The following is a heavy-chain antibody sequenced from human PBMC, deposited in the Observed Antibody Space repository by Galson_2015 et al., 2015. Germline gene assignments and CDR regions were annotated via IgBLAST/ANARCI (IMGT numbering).Heavy chain of an antibody. D-gene: IGHD3-3*01. V-gene: IGHV4-39*01. CDR1: GGSISSRSYY. Sequence: ETLSLTCTVSGGSISSRSYYWGWIRQPPGKGLEWIGSIYYSGSTYYNPSLKSRVTISVDTSKNQFSLKLSSVTAADTAVYYCARGSRIWSGYYYFDYWGQGTLVTVSS. J-gene: IGHJ4*02. CDR3: ARGSRIWSGYYYFDY. CDR2: IYYSGST.